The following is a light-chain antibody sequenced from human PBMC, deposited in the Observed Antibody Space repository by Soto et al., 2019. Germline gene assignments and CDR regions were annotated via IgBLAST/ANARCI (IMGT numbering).Light chain of an antibody. Sequence: MRQSPPTLSVSPGEGATLSCRASQSVSNNVAWYQQKPGQTPMLLIYGASTRATGVPARFSGSGSGTEFTLTISSLQSEDFAVYYCQQYYVWPPVFTFGPGTKVDIK. CDR3: QQYYVWPPVFT. J-gene: IGKJ3*01. V-gene: IGKV3-15*01. CDR2: GAS. CDR1: QSVSNN.